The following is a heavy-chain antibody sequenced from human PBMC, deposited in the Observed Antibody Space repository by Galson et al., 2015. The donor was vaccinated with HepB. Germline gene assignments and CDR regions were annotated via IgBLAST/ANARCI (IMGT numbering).Heavy chain of an antibody. J-gene: IGHJ4*02. CDR1: GFTFSSYW. CDR2: INSDGSST. Sequence: SLRLSCAASGFTFSSYWMHWVRRAPGKGLVWVSRINSDGSSTSYADSVKGRFTISRDNAKNTLYLQMNSLRVEDTAVYYCANLCGGSNAADFWGQGTLVTVSS. CDR3: ANLCGGSNAADF. V-gene: IGHV3-74*01. D-gene: IGHD4-23*01.